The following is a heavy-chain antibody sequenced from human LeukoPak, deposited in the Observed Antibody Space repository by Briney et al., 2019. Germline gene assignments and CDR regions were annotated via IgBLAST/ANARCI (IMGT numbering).Heavy chain of an antibody. CDR3: ARTSSGWYFFDY. Sequence: PSETLSLTCTVSGGSISSSSYHWVWIRQPPGKGLEWIGSIYYGGNTYYNVSLKSRVTISADTSKNQFSLKLSSVTAADTAVYYCARTSSGWYFFDYWGQGTLVTVSS. CDR1: GGSISSSSYH. J-gene: IGHJ4*02. CDR2: IYYGGNT. V-gene: IGHV4-39*01. D-gene: IGHD6-19*01.